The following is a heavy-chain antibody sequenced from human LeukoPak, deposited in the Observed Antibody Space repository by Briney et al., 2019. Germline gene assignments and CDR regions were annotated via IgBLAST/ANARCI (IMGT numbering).Heavy chain of an antibody. Sequence: GGSLRLSCAASGFTFSSYWMHWVRQAPGKGLVWVSRINSDGSSTSYADSVKGRSTISRDNAKNTLYLQMNSLRAEDTAVYYCARGGLRWVPTYFDYWGQGTLVTVSS. CDR2: INSDGSST. V-gene: IGHV3-74*01. CDR3: ARGGLRWVPTYFDY. CDR1: GFTFSSYW. J-gene: IGHJ4*02. D-gene: IGHD4-23*01.